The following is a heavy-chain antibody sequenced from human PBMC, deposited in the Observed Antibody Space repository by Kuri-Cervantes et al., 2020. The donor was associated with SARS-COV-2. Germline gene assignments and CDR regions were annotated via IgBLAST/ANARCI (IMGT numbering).Heavy chain of an antibody. D-gene: IGHD5-24*01. J-gene: IGHJ4*02. V-gene: IGHV3-21*01. CDR1: GFTFSYYS. CDR3: AKPKEASEMATFNDY. CDR2: ISSRSSYI. Sequence: GGSLRLSCAASGFTFSYYSMNWVRQAPGKGLEWVSSISSRSSYIYYADSVKGRFTISRDNAKNSLYLQMNSLRAEDTAVYYCAKPKEASEMATFNDYWGQGTLVTVSS.